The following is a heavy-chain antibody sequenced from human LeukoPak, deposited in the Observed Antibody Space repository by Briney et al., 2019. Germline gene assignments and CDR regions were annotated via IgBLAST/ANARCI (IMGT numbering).Heavy chain of an antibody. Sequence: GGSLRLSCAASGFTVNRTYMSWVRQAPGKGLEWVSYISSSTNTIYYADSAKGRFTISRDNAKNSLFLQMNSLRDEDTAVYYCARGGYGANDDAFDIWGQGTMVTVSS. CDR2: ISSSTNTI. CDR3: ARGGYGANDDAFDI. J-gene: IGHJ3*02. D-gene: IGHD4-23*01. V-gene: IGHV3-48*02. CDR1: GFTVNRTY.